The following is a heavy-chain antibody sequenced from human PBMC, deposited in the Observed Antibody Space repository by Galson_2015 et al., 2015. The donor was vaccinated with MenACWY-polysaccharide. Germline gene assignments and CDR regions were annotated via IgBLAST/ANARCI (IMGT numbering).Heavy chain of an antibody. D-gene: IGHD3-3*01. CDR1: GGSFSGSY. CDR3: ACYDFWSGYYKDV. Sequence: SETLSLTCAVYGGSFSGSYWSWIRQPPGKGLEWIGEINHSGSTNYNPSLKSRVTISVDTSKNQFSLKLSSVTAADTAVYYCACYDFWSGYYKDVWGKGTTVTVSS. J-gene: IGHJ6*04. V-gene: IGHV4-34*01. CDR2: INHSGST.